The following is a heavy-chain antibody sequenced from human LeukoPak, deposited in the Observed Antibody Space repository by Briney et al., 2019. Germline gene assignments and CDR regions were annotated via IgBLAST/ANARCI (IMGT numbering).Heavy chain of an antibody. D-gene: IGHD2-21*02. V-gene: IGHV4-4*07. CDR1: GGSISSYY. Sequence: SETLSLTCTVSGGSISSYYWSWIRQPAGQGLEWIGRIYTSGSSNYNPSLKSRVTMSVDTSKNQFSLKLSSVTAADTAVYYCARVTVTGGYNWFDPWGQGTLVTVSS. CDR3: ARVTVTGGYNWFDP. CDR2: IYTSGSS. J-gene: IGHJ5*02.